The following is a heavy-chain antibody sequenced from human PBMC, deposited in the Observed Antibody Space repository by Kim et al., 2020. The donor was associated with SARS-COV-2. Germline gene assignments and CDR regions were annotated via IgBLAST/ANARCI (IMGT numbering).Heavy chain of an antibody. D-gene: IGHD2-21*02. Sequence: SPSFQGHVTISADKSISTAYLQWSSLKASDTAMYYCARRKVTYYYGMDVWGQGTTVTVSS. J-gene: IGHJ6*02. V-gene: IGHV5-10-1*01. CDR3: ARRKVTYYYGMDV.